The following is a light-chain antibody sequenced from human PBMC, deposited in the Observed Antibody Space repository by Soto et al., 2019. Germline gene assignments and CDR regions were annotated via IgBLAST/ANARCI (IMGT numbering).Light chain of an antibody. CDR2: EVN. J-gene: IGLJ1*01. V-gene: IGLV2-8*01. CDR1: SNDVGGYNY. CDR3: SSFAVSNSFV. Sequence: QSVLTQPPSASGSPGQTVTISCTGTSNDVGGYNYVSWYQQHPGKAPKLMIYEVNKRPSGVPDRFSGSKSGNTASLTVSGLHAQYEADYYCSSFAVSNSFVFGTGTKLTVL.